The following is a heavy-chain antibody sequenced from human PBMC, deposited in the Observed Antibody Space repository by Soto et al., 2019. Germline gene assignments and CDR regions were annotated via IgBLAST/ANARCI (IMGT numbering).Heavy chain of an antibody. D-gene: IGHD6-19*01. Sequence: NPSETLSLTCNMSGDSYSISTYSWSWIRQPPGKALQWIGFIYQSGVTSYNPSLASRVSISLDRSNNQRPLKLKSVTAADTAVYFCAGMPYTSGLRFDPWGPGTLVTVSS. J-gene: IGHJ5*02. CDR2: IYQSGVT. CDR1: GDSYSISTYS. V-gene: IGHV4-30-2*01. CDR3: AGMPYTSGLRFDP.